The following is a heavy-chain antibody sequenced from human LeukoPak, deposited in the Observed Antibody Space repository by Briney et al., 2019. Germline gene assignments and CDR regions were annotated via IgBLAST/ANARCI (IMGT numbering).Heavy chain of an antibody. CDR1: GFTFSSYG. Sequence: PGRSLRLSCAASGFTFSSYGMHWVRQAPGKGLEWVAVISYDGSNKYYADSVKGRFTISRDNSKNTLYLQMNSLRAEDTAVFYCAKGGGSYGFDPWGQGTLVTVSS. CDR2: ISYDGSNK. CDR3: AKGGGSYGFDP. V-gene: IGHV3-30*18. D-gene: IGHD1-26*01. J-gene: IGHJ5*02.